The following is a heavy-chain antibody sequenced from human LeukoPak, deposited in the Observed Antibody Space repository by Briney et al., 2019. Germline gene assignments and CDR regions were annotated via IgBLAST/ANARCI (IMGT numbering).Heavy chain of an antibody. D-gene: IGHD5-18*01. CDR3: ATLDSYGYSLRY. J-gene: IGHJ4*02. CDR2: IYHSGST. V-gene: IGHV4-4*02. Sequence: SETLSLTCAVSGGSISNSNWWSWVRQPPGKGLEWIGEIYHSGSTNYNPSLKSRVTISVDKSKNQFSLKLSSVNAADTAVYYCATLDSYGYSLRYWGQGTLVTVSS. CDR1: GGSISNSNW.